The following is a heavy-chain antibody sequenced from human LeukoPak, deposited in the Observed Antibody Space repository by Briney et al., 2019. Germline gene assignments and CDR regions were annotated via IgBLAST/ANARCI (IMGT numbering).Heavy chain of an antibody. J-gene: IGHJ4*02. CDR2: IKQDGSEK. V-gene: IGHV3-7*01. CDR1: GFTFSSYG. D-gene: IGHD3-10*01. CDR3: ASFTVEMKTG. Sequence: PGRSLRLSCAASGFTFSSYGMHWVRQAPGKGLEWVANIKQDGSEKYYVDSVKGRFTISRDNAKNSLYLQMNSLRAEDTAVYYCASFTVEMKTGWGQGALVTVSS.